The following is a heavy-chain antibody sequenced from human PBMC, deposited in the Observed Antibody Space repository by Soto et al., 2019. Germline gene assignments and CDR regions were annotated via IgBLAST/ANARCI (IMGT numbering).Heavy chain of an antibody. Sequence: EVQVVESGGGLVQPGRSLRLSCAASGFSFDDYAMHWVRQAPGKGLEWVSGISWNSGTIGYADSVKGRFTISRDNAKNSFYLQMNSLGAEDTALYYCAKSTGGTANGMGVWGQGTTVTVSS. D-gene: IGHD2-8*02. V-gene: IGHV3-9*01. CDR2: ISWNSGTI. CDR1: GFSFDDYA. CDR3: AKSTGGTANGMGV. J-gene: IGHJ6*02.